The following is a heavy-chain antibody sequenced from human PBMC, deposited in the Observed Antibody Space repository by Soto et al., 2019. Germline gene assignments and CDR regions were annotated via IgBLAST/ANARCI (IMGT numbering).Heavy chain of an antibody. J-gene: IGHJ4*02. CDR3: TRADYDFWSGPSY. Sequence: GGSLRLSCAASGFTFSSYAMHWVRKASGKGLEWVGRIRSKANSYATAYAASVKGRFTISRDDSKNTAYLQMNSLKTEDTAVYYCTRADYDFWSGPSYWGQGTLVTVSS. V-gene: IGHV3-73*01. CDR1: GFTFSSYA. D-gene: IGHD3-3*01. CDR2: IRSKANSYAT.